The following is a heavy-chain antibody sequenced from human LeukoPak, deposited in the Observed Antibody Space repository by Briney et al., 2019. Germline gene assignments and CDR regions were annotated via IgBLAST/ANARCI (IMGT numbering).Heavy chain of an antibody. J-gene: IGHJ6*03. CDR3: ARSRSNYDFWSGYTAYYYYYYMDV. V-gene: IGHV1-69*05. CDR1: GGTFSSYA. D-gene: IGHD3-3*01. Sequence: ASVKVSCKASGGTFSSYAISWVRQAPGQGLEWMGGIIPIFGTANYAQKFQGRVTITTDESTSTAYMELSSLRSEDTAVYYCARSRSNYDFWSGYTAYYYYYYMDVWGKGTTVTVSS. CDR2: IIPIFGTA.